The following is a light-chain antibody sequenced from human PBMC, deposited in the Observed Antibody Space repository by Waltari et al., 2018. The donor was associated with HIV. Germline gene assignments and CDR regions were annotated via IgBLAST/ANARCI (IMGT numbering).Light chain of an antibody. Sequence: DTVLTQSPGTLSLSPGERATLYCRASQNVYANYLAWYQQKPGQAPRLLISGAPDRAAGIPERFSGSGSGTDFALTISKLEPEDFSVYYCQQYGDSPAFGQGTKVEIK. V-gene: IGKV3-20*01. J-gene: IGKJ1*01. CDR2: GAP. CDR1: QNVYANY. CDR3: QQYGDSPA.